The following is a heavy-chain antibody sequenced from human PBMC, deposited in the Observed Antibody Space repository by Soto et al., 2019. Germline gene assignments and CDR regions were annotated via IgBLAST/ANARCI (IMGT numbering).Heavy chain of an antibody. V-gene: IGHV3-21*01. J-gene: IGHJ4*02. CDR1: GFTFSSYS. CDR2: ISSSSYI. D-gene: IGHD3-22*01. Sequence: PGGSLRLSCAASGFTFSSYSMNWVRQAPGKGLEWVPSISSSSYIYYADSVKGRFTISRDNAKNSLYLQMNSLRAEDTAVYYCARDSYDSSGYSTPFDYWGQGTLVTAPQ. CDR3: ARDSYDSSGYSTPFDY.